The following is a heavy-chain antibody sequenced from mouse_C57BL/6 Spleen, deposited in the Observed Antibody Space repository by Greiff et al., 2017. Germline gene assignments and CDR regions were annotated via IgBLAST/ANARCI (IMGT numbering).Heavy chain of an antibody. CDR3: ARSPTVVPPYFDY. Sequence: VKLQESGPELVKPGASVKISCKASGYAFSSSWMNWVKQRPGKGLEWIGRIYPGDGDTNYNGKFKGKATLTADKSSSTAYMQLSSLTSEDSAVYFCARSPTVVPPYFDYWGQGTTLTVSS. J-gene: IGHJ2*01. D-gene: IGHD1-1*01. CDR2: IYPGDGDT. V-gene: IGHV1-82*01. CDR1: GYAFSSSW.